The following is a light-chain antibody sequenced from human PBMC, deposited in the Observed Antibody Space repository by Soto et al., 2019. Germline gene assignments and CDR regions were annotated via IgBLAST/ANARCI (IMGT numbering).Light chain of an antibody. CDR3: QQYRT. CDR1: QSVSGNA. V-gene: IGKV3-20*01. CDR2: GAS. J-gene: IGKJ1*01. Sequence: EIVLAQSPDTLSLSPGERATLSCRASQSVSGNAFAWYQQKTGQAPRLLIYGASTGATGIPDRFSGGGSGTDFTLTISSLEPEDVELYYCQQYRTFGRGTRVEIK.